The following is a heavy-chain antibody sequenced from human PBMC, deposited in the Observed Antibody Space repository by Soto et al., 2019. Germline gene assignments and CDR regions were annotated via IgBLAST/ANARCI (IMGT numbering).Heavy chain of an antibody. J-gene: IGHJ3*02. Sequence: PGGSLRLSCAASGFTFSSYAMSWVRQAPGKGLEWVSAISGSGGSTYYADSVKGRSTISRDNSKNTLYLQMNSLRAEDTAVYYCAKAYSSGWARDAFDIWGQGTMVTVSS. CDR1: GFTFSSYA. CDR2: ISGSGGST. CDR3: AKAYSSGWARDAFDI. V-gene: IGHV3-23*01. D-gene: IGHD6-19*01.